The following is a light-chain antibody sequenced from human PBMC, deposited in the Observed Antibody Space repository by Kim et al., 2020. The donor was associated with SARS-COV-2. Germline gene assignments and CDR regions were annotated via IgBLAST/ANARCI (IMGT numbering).Light chain of an antibody. CDR1: SLRSYY. J-gene: IGLJ2*01. CDR2: GKN. Sequence: VALGQTVRITCQGDSLRSYYAGWYQQKPGQAPVLVIYGKNNRPSGIPDRFSGSSSGNTASLTITGAQAEDEADYYCNSRDSSGNLPFGGGTKLTVL. V-gene: IGLV3-19*01. CDR3: NSRDSSGNLP.